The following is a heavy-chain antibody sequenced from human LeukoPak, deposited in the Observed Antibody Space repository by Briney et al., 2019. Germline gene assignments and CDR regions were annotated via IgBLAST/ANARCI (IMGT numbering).Heavy chain of an antibody. CDR2: IYHSGST. J-gene: IGHJ4*02. CDR3: ARVGMITFGGVADYFDY. D-gene: IGHD3-16*01. V-gene: IGHV4-38-2*01. CDR1: GYSISSGYY. Sequence: SETLSLTCAVSGYSISSGYYWGWIRQPPGKGLEWSGSIYHSGSTYYNPSLKSRVTISVDTSKNQFSLKLSSVTAADTAVYYCARVGMITFGGVADYFDYWGQGTLVTVSS.